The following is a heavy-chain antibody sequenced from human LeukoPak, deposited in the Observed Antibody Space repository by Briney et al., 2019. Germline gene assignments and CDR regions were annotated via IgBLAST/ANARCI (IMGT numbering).Heavy chain of an antibody. Sequence: SETLSLTCAVYGGSFSDYYWNWIRQAPGKGLEWIGEVSHSGSINYNPSLKSRVTISVETSKSQFSLKLSSVTAADTAVYYCVLSYFDSDGLRDHWGQGTLVTVSS. J-gene: IGHJ4*02. D-gene: IGHD3-22*01. V-gene: IGHV4-34*01. CDR1: GGSFSDYY. CDR2: VSHSGSI. CDR3: VLSYFDSDGLRDH.